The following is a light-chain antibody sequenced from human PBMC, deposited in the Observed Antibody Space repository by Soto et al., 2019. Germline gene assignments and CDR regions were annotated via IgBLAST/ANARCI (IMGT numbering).Light chain of an antibody. J-gene: IGLJ1*01. CDR2: EVT. V-gene: IGLV2-14*01. CDR3: SSYTTNTTLV. CDR1: SSDVGGYDY. Sequence: QSALTQPPSASGSPGQSVTISCTGTSSDVGGYDYVSWYQQHPGKAPKLMIYEVTNRPSGVSNRFSGSKAGITASLTISGLQAEDEADYYCSSYTTNTTLVFGTGTKLTVL.